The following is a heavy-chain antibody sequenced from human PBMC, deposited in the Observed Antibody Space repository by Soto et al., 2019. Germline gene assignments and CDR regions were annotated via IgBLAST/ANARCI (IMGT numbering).Heavy chain of an antibody. CDR3: ASSSWYYDSSGYYQGNHFDY. J-gene: IGHJ4*01. D-gene: IGHD3-22*01. CDR2: IIPIFGTA. CDR1: GGTFSSYA. Sequence: SVKVSCKASGGTFSSYAISWVRQAPGQGLEWMGGIIPIFGTANYAQKFQGRVTITADESTSTAYMELSSLRSEDTAVYYCASSSWYYDSSGYYQGNHFDYWGQ. V-gene: IGHV1-69*13.